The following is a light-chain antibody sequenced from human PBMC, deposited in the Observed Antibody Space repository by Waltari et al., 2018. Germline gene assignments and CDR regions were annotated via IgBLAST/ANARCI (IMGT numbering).Light chain of an antibody. Sequence: QSGLTQPPSVSGAPGQRVPISCTGSSSNSGAGYDVHWYQLLPGTAPKLLIYGNSNRPSGVPDRFSGSKSGTSASLAITGLQAEDEADYYCQSYDSSLSGSIFGGGTKLTVL. V-gene: IGLV1-40*01. CDR1: SSNSGAGYD. CDR2: GNS. CDR3: QSYDSSLSGSI. J-gene: IGLJ2*01.